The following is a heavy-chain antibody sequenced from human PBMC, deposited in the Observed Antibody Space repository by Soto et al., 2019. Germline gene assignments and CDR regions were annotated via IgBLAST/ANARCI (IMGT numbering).Heavy chain of an antibody. CDR1: GFTFSSYA. J-gene: IGHJ3*02. Sequence: GGSLRLSCTVSGFTFSSYAMHWVRQAPGKGLEWVAVISYDGSNKYYADSVKGRFTISRDNSKNTLYLQMNSLRAEDTAVYYCARTSYGSGSYRRAFDIWGQGTMVTVSS. CDR2: ISYDGSNK. CDR3: ARTSYGSGSYRRAFDI. V-gene: IGHV3-30-3*01. D-gene: IGHD3-10*01.